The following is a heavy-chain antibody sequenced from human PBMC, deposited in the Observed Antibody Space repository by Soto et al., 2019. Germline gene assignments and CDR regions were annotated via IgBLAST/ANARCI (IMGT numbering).Heavy chain of an antibody. CDR1: GYKFASYW. D-gene: IGHD3-10*01. CDR2: IYPRDSDT. Sequence: PGESLKISCQGPGYKFASYWIGWVRQMPGKGLEWMGIIYPRDSDTRYSPSFHGQVTISADKSISTAYLQWSSLKASDTAMYYWATQRDVSGSAAFDIWGQGTMVTVSS. V-gene: IGHV5-51*01. J-gene: IGHJ3*02. CDR3: ATQRDVSGSAAFDI.